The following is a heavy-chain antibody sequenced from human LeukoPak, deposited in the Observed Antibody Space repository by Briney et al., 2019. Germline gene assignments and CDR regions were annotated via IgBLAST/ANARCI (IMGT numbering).Heavy chain of an antibody. V-gene: IGHV1-18*03. Sequence: DSVKVSCKTSGYIFNTYGISWVRQAPGQGLEWMAWIRGNNDNTKYAQKFQGRVTLTTDTSTSTAYMELRGLTSDDMAVYYCVRDSVYSPDYWGQGTLVTVSP. J-gene: IGHJ4*02. D-gene: IGHD5-12*01. CDR1: GYIFNTYG. CDR3: VRDSVYSPDY. CDR2: IRGNNDNT.